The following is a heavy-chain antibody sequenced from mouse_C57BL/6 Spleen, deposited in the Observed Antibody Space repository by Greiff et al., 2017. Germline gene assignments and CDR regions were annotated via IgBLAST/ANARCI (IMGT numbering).Heavy chain of an antibody. CDR2: ISYSGST. CDR1: GYSITSGYD. V-gene: IGHV3-1*01. CDR3: ARGYDYDGNFDY. Sequence: ESGPGMVKPSQSLSLTCTVTGYSITSGYDWHWIRHFPGNKLEWMGYISYSGSTNYNPSLKSRISITHDTSKNHFFLKLNSVTTEDTATYYCARGYDYDGNFDYWGQGTTLTVSS. D-gene: IGHD2-4*01. J-gene: IGHJ2*01.